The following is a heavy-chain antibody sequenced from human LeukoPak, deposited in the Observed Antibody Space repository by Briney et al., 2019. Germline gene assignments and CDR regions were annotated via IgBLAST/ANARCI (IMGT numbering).Heavy chain of an antibody. CDR2: IYTSGST. CDR1: GVSIRDSY. J-gene: IGHJ4*02. V-gene: IGHV4-4*07. CDR3: ARPPDY. Sequence: SETLSLTCSVSGVSIRDSYWSWIRQPAGKGLEWIGRIYTSGSTNYNPSLKSRVTMSVDTSKNQFSLKLSSVTAADTAVYYCARPPDYWGQGTLVTVSS.